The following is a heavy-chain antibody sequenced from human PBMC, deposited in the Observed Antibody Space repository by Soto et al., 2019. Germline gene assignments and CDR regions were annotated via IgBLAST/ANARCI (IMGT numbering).Heavy chain of an antibody. V-gene: IGHV3-33*01. J-gene: IGHJ4*02. CDR3: ARDSRGSYPLVLND. D-gene: IGHD3-16*02. CDR2: IWYDGSNK. CDR1: GFTFSSYG. Sequence: QVQLVESGGGVVQPGRSLRLSCAASGFTFSSYGMHWVRQAPGKGLEWVAVIWYDGSNKYYADSVKGRFTISRDNSKNTLYLQMNSLRAEDTAVYYCARDSRGSYPLVLNDWGQGTLVTVSS.